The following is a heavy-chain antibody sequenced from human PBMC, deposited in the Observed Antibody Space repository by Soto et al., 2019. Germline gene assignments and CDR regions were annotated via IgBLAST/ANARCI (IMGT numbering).Heavy chain of an antibody. D-gene: IGHD6-19*01. Sequence: QVQLQESGPGLVKPSETLSLTYTVSGGSISSYYWSWIRQPPGKGLEWIGYIYYSGSTNYNPSLKSRVTISVDTSKNQFSLKLSSVTAADTAVYYCARDPGGWLGYDAFDIWGQGTMVTVSS. CDR2: IYYSGST. J-gene: IGHJ3*02. CDR3: ARDPGGWLGYDAFDI. V-gene: IGHV4-59*01. CDR1: GGSISSYY.